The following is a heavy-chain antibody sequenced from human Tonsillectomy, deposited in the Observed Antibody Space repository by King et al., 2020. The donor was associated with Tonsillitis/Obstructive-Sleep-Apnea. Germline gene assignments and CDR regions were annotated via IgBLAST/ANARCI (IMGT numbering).Heavy chain of an antibody. Sequence: VQLVESGGGVVQPGRSLRLSCAASGFTFSSYAMHWVRQAPGKGLEWVAVISYDGSNKYYADSVKGRFTISRDNSKNTLYLQMNSLRAEDTAVYYCAREGSGWHYGMDVWGQGTTVTVSS. CDR1: GFTFSSYA. J-gene: IGHJ6*02. CDR2: ISYDGSNK. CDR3: AREGSGWHYGMDV. V-gene: IGHV3-30*04. D-gene: IGHD6-19*01.